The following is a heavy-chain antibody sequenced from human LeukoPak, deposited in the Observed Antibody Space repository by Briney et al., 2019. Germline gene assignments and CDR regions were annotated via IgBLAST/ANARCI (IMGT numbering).Heavy chain of an antibody. V-gene: IGHV3-21*01. Sequence: GGSLRLSCAASGFTFSSYCMSWVRQAPGKGLEWVSSISSSSDYIYYADSVKGRFTISRDNAKNSLYLQMNSLRAEDTAMYYCARARPAGDAFDVWGQGTMVTVSS. CDR2: ISSSSDYI. J-gene: IGHJ3*01. CDR3: ARARPAGDAFDV. CDR1: GFTFSSYC.